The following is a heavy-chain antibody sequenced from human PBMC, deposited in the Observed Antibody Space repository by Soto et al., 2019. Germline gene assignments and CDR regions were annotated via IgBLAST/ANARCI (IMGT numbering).Heavy chain of an antibody. CDR1: GGSISSGDYY. Sequence: SETLSLTCTVSGGSISSGDYYWSWIRQPPGKGLEWIGYIYYSGSTYYNPSLKSRVTISVDTSKNQFSLKLNSVTAADTAVYYCARSPRSIAAGGIDYWGQGFLVTAPQ. CDR3: ARSPRSIAAGGIDY. V-gene: IGHV4-30-4*01. CDR2: IYYSGST. J-gene: IGHJ4*02. D-gene: IGHD6-13*01.